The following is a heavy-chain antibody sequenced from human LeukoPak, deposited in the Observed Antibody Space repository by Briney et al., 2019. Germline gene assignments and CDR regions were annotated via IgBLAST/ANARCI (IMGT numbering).Heavy chain of an antibody. CDR3: ARHVGWSGADYYYYYYMDV. J-gene: IGHJ6*03. CDR2: IYYSGST. Sequence: KPSETLSLTCTVSGGSISSSSYYWGWIRQPPGKGLEWIGSIYYSGSTYYNPSLKSRVTISVDTSKNQFSLKLSSVTAADTAVYYCARHVGWSGADYYYYYYMDVWGKGTTVTVSS. CDR1: GGSISSSSYY. D-gene: IGHD6-19*01. V-gene: IGHV4-39*01.